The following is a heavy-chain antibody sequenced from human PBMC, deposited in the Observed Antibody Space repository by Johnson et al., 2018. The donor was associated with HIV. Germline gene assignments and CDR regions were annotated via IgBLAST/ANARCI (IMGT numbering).Heavy chain of an antibody. V-gene: IGHV3-30*03. Sequence: MQLVESGGGVVQPGRSLRLSCAASGFTFSSYGMHWVRQAPGKGLEWVAVISYDGSNKYYADSVKGRFTISRDNSKNTLYLQMNSLRAEDTAVYYCARARDRSSSRDAFDIWGQGTMVTVSS. J-gene: IGHJ3*02. D-gene: IGHD6-13*01. CDR3: ARARDRSSSRDAFDI. CDR1: GFTFSSYG. CDR2: ISYDGSNK.